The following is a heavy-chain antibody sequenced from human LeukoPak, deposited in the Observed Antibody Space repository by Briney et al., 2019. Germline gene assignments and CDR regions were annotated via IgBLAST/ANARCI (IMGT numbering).Heavy chain of an antibody. CDR3: ARTDVRITIFGVVNLFDP. J-gene: IGHJ5*02. CDR1: SGSISSYY. CDR2: IYTSGST. D-gene: IGHD3-3*01. Sequence: SETLSLTCTVSSGSISSYYWSWLRQPAGKGLEWIGRIYTSGSTNYNPSLKSRVTMSVDTSKNQFSLKLSSVTAADTAVYYCARTDVRITIFGVVNLFDPWGQGTLVTVSS. V-gene: IGHV4-4*07.